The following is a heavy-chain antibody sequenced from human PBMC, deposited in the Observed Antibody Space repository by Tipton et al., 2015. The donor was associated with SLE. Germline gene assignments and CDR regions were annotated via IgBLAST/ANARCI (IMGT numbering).Heavy chain of an antibody. D-gene: IGHD3-22*01. CDR1: GASINSYY. J-gene: IGHJ4*02. V-gene: IGHV4-59*06. CDR3: ARDEYRYDTTGYHLLGHFDF. Sequence: TLSLTCTVSGASINSYYWSWIRQSPGKGLEWIGYISYSGSTNYNSSLKSRLTISVDTSKNQFSLKLSSVTAADTAVYYCARDEYRYDTTGYHLLGHFDFWGQGTLVTVSS. CDR2: ISYSGST.